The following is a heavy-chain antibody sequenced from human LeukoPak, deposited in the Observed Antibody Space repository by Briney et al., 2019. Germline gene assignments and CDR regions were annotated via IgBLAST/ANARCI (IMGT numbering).Heavy chain of an antibody. V-gene: IGHV5-51*01. CDR3: ARRGCSSTSCYTVDY. CDR2: IYPGDSDT. D-gene: IGHD2-2*01. Sequence: GESLKISCKGSGYSFTNYWIGWVRQMPGKGLEWMGIIYPGDSDTRYIPSFQGQVIISADKSISTAYLQWSSLKASDTAMYYCARRGCSSTSCYTVDYWGQGSLVTVSS. J-gene: IGHJ4*02. CDR1: GYSFTNYW.